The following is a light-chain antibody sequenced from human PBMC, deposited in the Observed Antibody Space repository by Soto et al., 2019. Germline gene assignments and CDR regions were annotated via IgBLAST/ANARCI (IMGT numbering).Light chain of an antibody. CDR1: NSNIGRNS. CDR2: KNN. CDR3: AAWDSSLNGPV. J-gene: IGLJ2*01. Sequence: SVLSQPPSASGTPGQRVTISCSGSNSNIGRNSVNWYQLLPGTAPKLLIYKNNQRPSGVPDRFSASKSGTAASLAISGLQSEDEADYYCAAWDSSLNGPVFGGGTKLTVL. V-gene: IGLV1-44*01.